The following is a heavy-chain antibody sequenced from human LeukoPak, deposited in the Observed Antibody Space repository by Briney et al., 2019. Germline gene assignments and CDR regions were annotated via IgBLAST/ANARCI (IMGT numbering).Heavy chain of an antibody. Sequence: GGSLRLSCAASGFTVSSNYMGWVRQAPGKGLEWVSVIYSGGSTYYADSVKGRFTISRDNSKNTLYLQMNSLRAEDTAVYYCARDRRTMSHAFDIWGQGTMVTVSS. CDR3: ARDRRTMSHAFDI. CDR1: GFTVSSNY. CDR2: IYSGGST. J-gene: IGHJ3*02. V-gene: IGHV3-53*01.